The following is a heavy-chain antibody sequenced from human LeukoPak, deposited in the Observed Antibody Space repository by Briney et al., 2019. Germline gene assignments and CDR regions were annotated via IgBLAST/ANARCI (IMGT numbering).Heavy chain of an antibody. Sequence: SETLSLTCTVSGGSISSGSYYWSWIRQPAGKGLEWIGRIYTSGSTNYNPSLKSRVTISVDTSKNQFSLKLSSVTAADAAVYYCARGGGYYYYGMDVWGQGTTVTVSS. CDR1: GGSISSGSYY. V-gene: IGHV4-61*02. CDR3: ARGGGYYYYGMDV. D-gene: IGHD3-16*01. J-gene: IGHJ6*02. CDR2: IYTSGST.